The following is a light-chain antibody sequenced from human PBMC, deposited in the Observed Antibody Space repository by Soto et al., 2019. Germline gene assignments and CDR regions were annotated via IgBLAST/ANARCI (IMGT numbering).Light chain of an antibody. CDR1: QSLLRSNGYNY. CDR3: LQALQSPST. Sequence: IALTQSPLSLPVTPGEPASISCRSGQSLLRSNGYNYLDWYLQKPGQSPQLLIYLGSNRASGVPDRVSGSGSGTDFTLKISRVEPEDVRVYYCLQALQSPSTFGQGTKLEIK. CDR2: LGS. J-gene: IGKJ2*01. V-gene: IGKV2-28*01.